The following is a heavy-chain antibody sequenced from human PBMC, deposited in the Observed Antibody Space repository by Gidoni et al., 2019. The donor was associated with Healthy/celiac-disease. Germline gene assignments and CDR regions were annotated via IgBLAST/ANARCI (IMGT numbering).Heavy chain of an antibody. CDR2: IKSKTDGGTT. D-gene: IGHD6-19*01. J-gene: IGHJ4*02. V-gene: IGHV3-15*01. CDR3: TTYSSGFKIDY. Sequence: EVQLVESGGGLVQPGGSLRLSCAASGLPFSNAWMSWVRQAPGKGLEWVGRIKSKTDGGTTDYAAPVKGRFTISRDDSKNTLYLQMNSLKTEDTAVYYCTTYSSGFKIDYWGQGTLVTVSS. CDR1: GLPFSNAW.